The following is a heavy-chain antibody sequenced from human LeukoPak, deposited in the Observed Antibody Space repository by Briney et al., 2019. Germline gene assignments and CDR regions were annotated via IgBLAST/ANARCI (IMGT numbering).Heavy chain of an antibody. CDR1: GFIFNTYS. CDR3: AKVLIVGGTY. J-gene: IGHJ4*02. Sequence: GGSLRLSCAASGFIFNTYSMNWVRQAPGKGLEWISYIGTSATNVKYTDSVKGRFTISRDNAKNSLYLQMNSLRAEDTAVYYCAKVLIVGGTYWGQGTLVTVSS. CDR2: IGTSATNV. V-gene: IGHV3-48*04. D-gene: IGHD1-26*01.